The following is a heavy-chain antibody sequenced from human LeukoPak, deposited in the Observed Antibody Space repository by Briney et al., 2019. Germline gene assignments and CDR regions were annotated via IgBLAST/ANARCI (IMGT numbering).Heavy chain of an antibody. CDR1: GFTFSSYW. V-gene: IGHV3-7*03. CDR3: AKDRSPGSGDSSGWQLFDY. D-gene: IGHD6-19*01. Sequence: GGSLRLSCEASGFTFSSYWMSWVRQAPGKGLEWVANIKTDGSEKYYVDSVKGRFTISRDNAKNSLYLQMNSLRAEDTAVYYCAKDRSPGSGDSSGWQLFDYWGQGTLVTVSS. CDR2: IKTDGSEK. J-gene: IGHJ4*02.